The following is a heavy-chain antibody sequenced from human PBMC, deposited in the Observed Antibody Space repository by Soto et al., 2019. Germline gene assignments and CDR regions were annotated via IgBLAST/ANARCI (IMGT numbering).Heavy chain of an antibody. D-gene: IGHD2-15*01. CDR1: GFTFSSYS. J-gene: IGHJ4*02. Sequence: GGSLRLSCAASGFTFSSYSMNWVRQAPGKGLEWVSSISSSSSYIYYADSVKGRFTISRDNAKNSLYLQMNSLRAEDTAVYYCARDGVVVVVDEEQQFDYWGQGTLVTVSS. CDR2: ISSSSSYI. V-gene: IGHV3-21*01. CDR3: ARDGVVVVVDEEQQFDY.